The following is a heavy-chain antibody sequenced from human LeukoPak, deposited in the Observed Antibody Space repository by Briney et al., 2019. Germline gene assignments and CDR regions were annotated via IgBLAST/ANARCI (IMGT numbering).Heavy chain of an antibody. V-gene: IGHV3-23*01. J-gene: IGHJ4*02. CDR3: AKSGYSRFDY. D-gene: IGHD5-24*01. Sequence: GGSLRLSCAASGFTFSSYGMSWVRQAPGKGLEWVSTISGSGGSTYYADSVKGRFTISRDNSKSTLYLQINSLRAEDTAVYYCAKSGYSRFDYWGQGTLVTVSS. CDR1: GFTFSSYG. CDR2: ISGSGGST.